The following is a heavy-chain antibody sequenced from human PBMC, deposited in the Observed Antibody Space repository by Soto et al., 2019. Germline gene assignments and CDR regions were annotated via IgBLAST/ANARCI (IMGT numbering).Heavy chain of an antibody. Sequence: SVKVSCKASGGTFSSYAISWVRQAPGQGLEWMGGIIPIFGTANYAQKFQGRVTITADESTSTAYMELSSLRSEDTAVYYCARDPRRGSSWYYFDYWGQGTLVTVSS. CDR2: IIPIFGTA. V-gene: IGHV1-69*13. D-gene: IGHD6-13*01. CDR1: GGTFSSYA. J-gene: IGHJ4*02. CDR3: ARDPRRGSSWYYFDY.